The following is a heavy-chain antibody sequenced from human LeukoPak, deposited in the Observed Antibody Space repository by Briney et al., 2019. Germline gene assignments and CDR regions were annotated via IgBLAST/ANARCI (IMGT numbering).Heavy chain of an antibody. CDR1: GYSFTSYW. J-gene: IGHJ6*03. D-gene: IGHD1-26*01. V-gene: IGHV5-51*01. CDR3: ARGEVGWGLPPTWDYYYYMDV. Sequence: GESLKISCKGSGYSFTSYWIGWVRQMPGKGLEWMGIIYPGDSDTRYSPSFQGQVTISADKSISTAYLQWSSLKASDTAMYYCARGEVGWGLPPTWDYYYYMDVWGKGTTVTVSS. CDR2: IYPGDSDT.